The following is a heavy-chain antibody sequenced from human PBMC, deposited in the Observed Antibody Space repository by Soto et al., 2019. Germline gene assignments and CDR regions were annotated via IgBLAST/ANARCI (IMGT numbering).Heavy chain of an antibody. V-gene: IGHV1-2*04. J-gene: IGHJ6*02. CDR1: GYTFTGYY. CDR2: INPNSGGT. Sequence: ASVKVSCKASGYTFTGYYMHWVRQAPGQGLEWMGWINPNSGGTNYAQKFQGWVTMTRDTSISTAYMELSRLRSDDTAVYYCARDLLNMHDYGDSRDGVGYYYYGMDVWGQGTTVTVSS. CDR3: ARDLLNMHDYGDSRDGVGYYYYGMDV. D-gene: IGHD4-17*01.